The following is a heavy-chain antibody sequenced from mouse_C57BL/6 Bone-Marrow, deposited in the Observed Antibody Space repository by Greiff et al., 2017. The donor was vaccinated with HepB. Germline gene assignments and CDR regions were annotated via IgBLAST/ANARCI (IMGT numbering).Heavy chain of an antibody. D-gene: IGHD2-4*01. V-gene: IGHV1-80*01. CDR3: ARYYDYPYWYFDV. CDR1: GYAFSSYW. J-gene: IGHJ1*03. CDR2: IYPGDGDT. Sequence: LVESGAELVKPGASVKISCKASGYAFSSYWMNWVKQRPGKGLEWIGQIYPGDGDTNYNGKFKGKATLTADKSSSTAYMQLSRLTSEDSAVYFCARYYDYPYWYFDVWGTGTTVTVSS.